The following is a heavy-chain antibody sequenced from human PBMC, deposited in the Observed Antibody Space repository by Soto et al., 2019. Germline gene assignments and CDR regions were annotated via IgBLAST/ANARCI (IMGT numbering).Heavy chain of an antibody. D-gene: IGHD2-21*02. CDR3: ARHRTAADAFDI. J-gene: IGHJ3*02. Sequence: EVQLVESGGGLVQPGGSLRLSCAASGFTLSSYWMHWVRQDPGKGLVWVSRISVDGSSTTYAGSVKGRFTISRDTARNTLYLQMSSLRAEDTAVYYCARHRTAADAFDIWGQGTMATVSS. CDR2: ISVDGSST. V-gene: IGHV3-74*03. CDR1: GFTLSSYW.